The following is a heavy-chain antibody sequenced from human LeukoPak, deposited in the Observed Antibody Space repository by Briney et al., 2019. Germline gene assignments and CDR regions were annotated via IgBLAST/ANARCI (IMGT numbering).Heavy chain of an antibody. CDR2: ISGSGGSI. CDR3: AKEAWVYSGSFSD. CDR1: GFTFSSQG. D-gene: IGHD1-26*01. J-gene: IGHJ4*02. Sequence: GGSVSLFCAASGFTFSSQGMSWVRQAPGKGLEWLSAISGSGGSIYYADSVKGRFTISRDNSKSTLYLQMDNLRVEDTALYYCAKEAWVYSGSFSDWGQGTLVTVSS. V-gene: IGHV3-23*01.